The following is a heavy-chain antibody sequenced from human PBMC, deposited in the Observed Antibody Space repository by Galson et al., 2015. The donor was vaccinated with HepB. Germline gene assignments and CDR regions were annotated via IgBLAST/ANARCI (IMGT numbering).Heavy chain of an antibody. CDR2: TSFDGNNK. CDR3: AKDVGCATTSCYSPYAFDI. Sequence: SLRLSCAASRFTFRKYGMHWVRQAPGKGLEWVAVTSFDGNNKDYVDSVKGRFTISRDNSKNTLYLQMNSLRVEDTAVYYCAKDVGCATTSCYSPYAFDIWGQGTMVTVSS. D-gene: IGHD2-2*02. J-gene: IGHJ3*02. CDR1: RFTFRKYG. V-gene: IGHV3-30*18.